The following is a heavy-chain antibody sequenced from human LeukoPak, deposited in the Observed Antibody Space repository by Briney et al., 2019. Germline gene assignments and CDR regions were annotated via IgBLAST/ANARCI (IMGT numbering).Heavy chain of an antibody. Sequence: PGGSLRLSCAASGFTFSSYSMNWVRQAPGKGLEWVSSISSSSSYIYYADSVKGRFTISRDNAKNSPYLQMNSLRAEDTAVYYCAGSIGDFWSGYYAYYYYYGMDVWGQGTTVTVSS. D-gene: IGHD3-3*01. J-gene: IGHJ6*02. V-gene: IGHV3-21*01. CDR3: AGSIGDFWSGYYAYYYYYGMDV. CDR1: GFTFSSYS. CDR2: ISSSSSYI.